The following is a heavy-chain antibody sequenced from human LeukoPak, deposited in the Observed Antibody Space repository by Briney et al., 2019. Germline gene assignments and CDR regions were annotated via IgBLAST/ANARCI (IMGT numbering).Heavy chain of an antibody. CDR2: ISYDGSNK. CDR1: GFTFSSYA. D-gene: IGHD3-3*01. V-gene: IGHV3-30-3*01. J-gene: IGHJ6*02. CDR3: ARDLERDFWSGYHPAYGMDV. Sequence: PGGSLRLSCAASGFTFSSYAMHWVRQAPGKGLEWVAVISYDGSNKYYADSVKGRFTISRDNSKNTLYLQMNSLRAEDTAVYYCARDLERDFWSGYHPAYGMDVWGQGTTVTVSS.